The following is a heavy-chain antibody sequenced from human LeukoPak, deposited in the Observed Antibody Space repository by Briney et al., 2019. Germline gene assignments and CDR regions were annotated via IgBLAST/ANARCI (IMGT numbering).Heavy chain of an antibody. D-gene: IGHD2-15*01. CDR3: ATEGSRYCSSGSCYP. J-gene: IGHJ5*02. CDR2: FDPEDGET. CDR1: GYTLTELS. Sequence: ASVKVSCKVSGYTLTELSMHWVRQAPGKGLEWMGGFDPEDGETIYAQKFQGRVTMTEDTSTDTAYMELSSLRSEDTAVYYCATEGSRYCSSGSCYPWGQGTLVTVSS. V-gene: IGHV1-24*01.